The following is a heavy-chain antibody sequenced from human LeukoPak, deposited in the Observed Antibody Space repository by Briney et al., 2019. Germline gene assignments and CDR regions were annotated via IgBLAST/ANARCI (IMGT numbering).Heavy chain of an antibody. D-gene: IGHD3-10*01. V-gene: IGHV4-39*07. CDR1: GGSISSSSYY. J-gene: IGHJ6*03. CDR2: IYYSGST. CDR3: ARGYPPRPYYYGSGSYSSYYYYMDV. Sequence: SETLSLTCTVSGGSISSSSYYWGWIRQPPGKGLEWIGSIYYSGSTYYNPSLKSRVTISVDTSKNQFSLKLSSVTAADTAVYYCARGYPPRPYYYGSGSYSSYYYYMDVWGKGTTVTVSS.